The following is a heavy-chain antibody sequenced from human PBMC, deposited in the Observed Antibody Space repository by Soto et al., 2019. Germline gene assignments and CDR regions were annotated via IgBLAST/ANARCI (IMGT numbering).Heavy chain of an antibody. V-gene: IGHV6-1*01. CDR3: ARGEGLSSGWVLNWFDP. CDR1: GDSVSSNSAA. J-gene: IGHJ5*02. CDR2: TYYRSKWYN. D-gene: IGHD6-19*01. Sequence: PSQTLSLTCAISGDSVSSNSAAWNWIRQSPSRGLEWLGRTYYRSKWYNDYAVSVKSRITINPDTSKNQFSLQLNSVTPEDTAVYYCARGEGLSSGWVLNWFDPWGQXTLVTVSS.